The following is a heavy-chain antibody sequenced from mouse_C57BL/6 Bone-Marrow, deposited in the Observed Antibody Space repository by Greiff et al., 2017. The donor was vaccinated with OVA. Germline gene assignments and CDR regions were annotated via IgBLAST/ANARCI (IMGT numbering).Heavy chain of an antibody. J-gene: IGHJ3*01. CDR1: GFTFSSYA. Sequence: EVKVVESGGGLVKPGGSPKLSCAASGFTFSSYAMSWVRQTPEKRLEWVATISDGGSYTYYPDNVKGRFTISRDNAKNNLYLQMSHLKSEDTAMYYCARGGGFAYWGQGTLVTVSA. CDR2: ISDGGSYT. V-gene: IGHV5-4*03. CDR3: ARGGGFAY.